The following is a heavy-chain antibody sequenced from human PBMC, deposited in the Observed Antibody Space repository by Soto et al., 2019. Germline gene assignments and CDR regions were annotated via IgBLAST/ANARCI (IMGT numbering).Heavy chain of an antibody. CDR3: ARSIVVVTALDY. CDR2: IIPIFGTA. J-gene: IGHJ4*02. D-gene: IGHD2-21*02. V-gene: IGHV1-69*05. CDR1: GGTFSSYA. Sequence: ASVKVSCKASGGTFSSYAISWVRQAPGQGLEWMGGIIPIFGTANYAQKFQGRVTITRDTSASTAYMELSSLISEDTAVYYCARSIVVVTALDYWGQGTLVTVSS.